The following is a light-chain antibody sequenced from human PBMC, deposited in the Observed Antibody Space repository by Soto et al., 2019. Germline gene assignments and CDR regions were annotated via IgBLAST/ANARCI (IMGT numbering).Light chain of an antibody. V-gene: IGKV3D-15*01. CDR3: QQYNNWPPVFT. J-gene: IGKJ3*01. CDR1: QNVRSN. Sequence: EIMMTQSQATLSVSLGERATLFCRASQNVRSNLAWYQQKPGQAPRLLIHVASSRATGIPDRFSGSGFGTEFTLSINSLQSEDFAVYYCQQYNNWPPVFTFGPGTKVEI. CDR2: VAS.